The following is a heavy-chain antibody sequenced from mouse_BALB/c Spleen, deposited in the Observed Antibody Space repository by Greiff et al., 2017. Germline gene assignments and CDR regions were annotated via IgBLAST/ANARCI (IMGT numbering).Heavy chain of an antibody. D-gene: IGHD1-2*01. CDR3: ARGLRPSPY. CDR2: INPSTGYT. Sequence: QVQLQQSGAELAKPGASVKMSCKASGYTFTSYWMHWVKQRPGQGLEWIGYINPSTGYTEYNQKFKDKATLTADKSSSTAYMQLSSLTSEDSAVYYCARGLRPSPYWGQGTLVTVSA. CDR1: GYTFTSYW. V-gene: IGHV1-7*01. J-gene: IGHJ3*01.